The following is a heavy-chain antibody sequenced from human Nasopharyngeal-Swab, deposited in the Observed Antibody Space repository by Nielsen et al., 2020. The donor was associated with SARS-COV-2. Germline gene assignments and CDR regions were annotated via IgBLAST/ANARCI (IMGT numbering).Heavy chain of an antibody. CDR2: ISGSVGST. CDR3: AKDHLQGGNYGDAFDI. V-gene: IGHV3-23*01. J-gene: IGHJ3*02. D-gene: IGHD4-23*01. CDR1: GFTFSSYA. Sequence: GGSLRLSCAASGFTFSSYAMSWVRQAPGKGLEWVSAISGSVGSTYYADSVKGRFTISRDNSKNTLYLQMNSLRAEDTAVYYCAKDHLQGGNYGDAFDIWGQGTMVTVSS.